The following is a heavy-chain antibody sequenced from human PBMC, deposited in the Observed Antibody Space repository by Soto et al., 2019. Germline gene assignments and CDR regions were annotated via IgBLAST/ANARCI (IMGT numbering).Heavy chain of an antibody. CDR1: GYTFTSYD. J-gene: IGHJ5*02. V-gene: IGHV1-8*01. Sequence: QVQLVQSGAEVKKPWASVKVSCKASGYTFTSYDINWVRQATGQGLEWMGWMNPKSGNPGYAQKIQGRVTLRRNTYISTDYMELSSLRSEYTAVYYCARRRSAGEKRGLMWFDRWGRRTLVTRSS. D-gene: IGHD2-8*01. CDR2: MNPKSGNP. CDR3: ARRRSAGEKRGLMWFDR.